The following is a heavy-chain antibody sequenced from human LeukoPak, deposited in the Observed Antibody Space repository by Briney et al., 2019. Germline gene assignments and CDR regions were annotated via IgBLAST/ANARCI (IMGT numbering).Heavy chain of an antibody. J-gene: IGHJ4*02. V-gene: IGHV4-39*07. D-gene: IGHD3-22*01. Sequence: NASETLSLTCTVSGGSINSSSHYWGWIRQPPGKGVEWIGSSGNIYYSGSTNYNPSLKSRVTISVDTSKNQFSLKLSSVTAADTAVYYCARVPYYYDSSGYSYYFDYWGQGTLVTVSS. CDR3: ARVPYYYDSSGYSYYFDY. CDR2: SGNIYYSGST. CDR1: GGSINSSSHY.